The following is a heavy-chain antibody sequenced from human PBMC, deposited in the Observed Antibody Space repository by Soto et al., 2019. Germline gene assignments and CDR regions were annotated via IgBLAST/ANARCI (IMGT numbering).Heavy chain of an antibody. CDR3: ANLNYYDSSGYYYPFDY. CDR1: GFTFSSYA. CDR2: ISGSGGST. D-gene: IGHD3-22*01. V-gene: IGHV3-23*01. Sequence: EVQLLESGGGLVQPGGSLRLSCAASGFTFSSYAMSWVRQAPGKGLEWGSAISGSGGSTYYGDSVKGRFTISRDNSKNTLYLQMNSLRAEDTAVYYCANLNYYDSSGYYYPFDYWGQGTLVTVSS. J-gene: IGHJ4*02.